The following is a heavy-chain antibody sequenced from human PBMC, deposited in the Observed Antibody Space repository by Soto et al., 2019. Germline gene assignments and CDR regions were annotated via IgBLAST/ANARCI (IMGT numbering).Heavy chain of an antibody. V-gene: IGHV3-23*01. J-gene: IGHJ1*01. CDR2: VTGSGHSA. CDR3: AKDSPSLVTKRIDEYFQN. CDR1: GFTFTDFA. D-gene: IGHD2-21*02. Sequence: GGSLRLSCAASGFTFTDFAMSWVRQAPGKGLEWVSVVTGSGHSAYYADFAKGRFTISRDNSKNMVFLHMNSLRAEDTALYYCAKDSPSLVTKRIDEYFQNWGQGTLVTVSS.